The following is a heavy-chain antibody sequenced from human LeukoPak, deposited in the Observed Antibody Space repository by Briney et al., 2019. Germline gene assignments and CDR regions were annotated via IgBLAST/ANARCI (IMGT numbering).Heavy chain of an antibody. V-gene: IGHV1-2*04. CDR1: GYTFTGYY. Sequence: ASVKVSCKASGYTFTGYYMHWVRQAPGQGLERMGWINPNSGGTNYAQKFQGWVTMTRDTSISTAYMELSRLRSDDTAVYYCARGGSSSSWHNWFDPWGQGTLVTVSS. D-gene: IGHD6-13*01. CDR2: INPNSGGT. CDR3: ARGGSSSSWHNWFDP. J-gene: IGHJ5*02.